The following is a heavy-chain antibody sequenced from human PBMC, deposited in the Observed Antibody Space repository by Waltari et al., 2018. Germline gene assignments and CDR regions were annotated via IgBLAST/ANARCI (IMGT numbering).Heavy chain of an antibody. J-gene: IGHJ4*02. CDR3: ARGSTYYYDSSGYFRFDY. CDR2: INHSGST. Sequence: QVQLQQWGAGLLKPSETLSLTCAVYGGSFSGYYWSWIRQPPGKGLAWIGEINHSGSTNYNPSLKRRVTISVDTSKNQFARKRSSVTAADTAVYYWARGSTYYYDSSGYFRFDYWGQGTLVTVSS. V-gene: IGHV4-34*01. D-gene: IGHD3-22*01. CDR1: GGSFSGYY.